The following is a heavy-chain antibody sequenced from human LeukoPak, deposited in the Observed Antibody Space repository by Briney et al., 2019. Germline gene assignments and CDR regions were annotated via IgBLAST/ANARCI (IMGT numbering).Heavy chain of an antibody. V-gene: IGHV5-51*01. CDR3: ARQRGSYRSSLDY. Sequence: GESLKISCKGSGYRFTSYWIGWVRQMPGKDLEYMGIIYPGDSDTRYSPSFQGQVTISADKSISTAYLQWSSLKPSDTAMYYCARQRGSYRSSLDYWGQGTLVTVSS. J-gene: IGHJ4*02. CDR1: GYRFTSYW. D-gene: IGHD1-26*01. CDR2: IYPGDSDT.